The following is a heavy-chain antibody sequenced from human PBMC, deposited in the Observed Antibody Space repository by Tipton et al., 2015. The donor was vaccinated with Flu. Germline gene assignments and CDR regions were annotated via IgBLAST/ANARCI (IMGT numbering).Heavy chain of an antibody. J-gene: IGHJ6*02. D-gene: IGHD3-10*01. V-gene: IGHV4-39*01. CDR3: ARQRGGSVLEFYGMDV. CDR1: GDSITSSSNY. Sequence: TLSLTCTVSGDSITSSSNYWGWIRQPPGKGLEWVATISYSWSTYSNPAPKSRVTISLDTSKNQFSLKLTSVTAADTAVYFCARQRGGSVLEFYGMDVWGQGTAVTVSS. CDR2: ISYSWST.